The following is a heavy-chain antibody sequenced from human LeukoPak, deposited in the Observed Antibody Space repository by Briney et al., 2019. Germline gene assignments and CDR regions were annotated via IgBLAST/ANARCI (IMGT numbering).Heavy chain of an antibody. Sequence: ASVKVSCKASGYTFTGYYMHWVRQAPGQGLEWMGWINPNCGGTKYAQKFQGRVTMTRDTSISTAYMELSRLRSDDTAVYYCTREGIGYCSSTSCRTNWSDPWGQGTLVTVSS. CDR3: TREGIGYCSSTSCRTNWSDP. CDR2: INPNCGGT. J-gene: IGHJ5*02. CDR1: GYTFTGYY. V-gene: IGHV1-2*02. D-gene: IGHD2-2*01.